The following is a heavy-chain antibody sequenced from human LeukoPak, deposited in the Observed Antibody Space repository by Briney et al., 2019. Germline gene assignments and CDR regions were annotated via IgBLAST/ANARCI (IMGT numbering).Heavy chain of an antibody. V-gene: IGHV4-34*01. CDR3: ARGEVNSNYFDS. Sequence: SETLSPTCAVYSGSFSGYHWTWIRQSPGKGLEWIGEINDSGSTKYIPSLESRVTISVDTSKNQFSLKVNSVTAADTAVYYCARGEVNSNYFDSWGQGTLVTVSS. D-gene: IGHD4-11*01. CDR1: SGSFSGYH. CDR2: INDSGST. J-gene: IGHJ4*02.